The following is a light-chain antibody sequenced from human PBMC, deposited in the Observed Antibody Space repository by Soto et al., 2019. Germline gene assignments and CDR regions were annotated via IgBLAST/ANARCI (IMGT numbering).Light chain of an antibody. J-gene: IGLJ1*01. CDR3: NSQTSSGIRV. CDR2: EVS. CDR1: SSDVGGSNH. Sequence: QSALTQPASVSGSPGPSITISCTGTSSDVGGSNHVSWYQHHPGKAPKLIIYEVSYRPSGVSNRFSGSKSGYTAPLTISGLQAEYEADYYCNSQTSSGIRVFGTGTKLTVL. V-gene: IGLV2-14*01.